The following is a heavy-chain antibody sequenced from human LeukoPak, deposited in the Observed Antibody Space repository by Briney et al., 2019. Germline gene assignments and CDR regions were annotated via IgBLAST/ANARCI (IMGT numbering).Heavy chain of an antibody. D-gene: IGHD3-10*02. CDR2: IYSGGST. Sequence: PGGSLRLSCAASGFTVSSNYMSWVRQAPEKGLEWVSVIYSGGSTYYADSVKGRFTISRDNSKNTLYLQMNSLRAEDTAVYYCARVMMTYVGVFDIWGQGTMVTVSS. V-gene: IGHV3-53*01. CDR1: GFTVSSNY. J-gene: IGHJ3*02. CDR3: ARVMMTYVGVFDI.